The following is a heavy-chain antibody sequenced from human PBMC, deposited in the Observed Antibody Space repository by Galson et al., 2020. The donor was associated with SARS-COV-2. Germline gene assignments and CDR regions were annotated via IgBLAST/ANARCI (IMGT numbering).Heavy chain of an antibody. CDR2: IKQDGSET. V-gene: IGHV3-7*05. CDR3: AGISCTGGVCYQQYFNH. CDR1: GLTFSSYW. D-gene: IGHD2-8*02. Sequence: GGSLRLSCAASGLTFSSYWMSWVRQAPGKGLEWVANIKQDGSETYYGDSMRGRFTISRDNAKNSLYLQMNSLRAEDTAIYYCAGISCTGGVCYQQYFNHWGQGTLVTVSS. J-gene: IGHJ1*01.